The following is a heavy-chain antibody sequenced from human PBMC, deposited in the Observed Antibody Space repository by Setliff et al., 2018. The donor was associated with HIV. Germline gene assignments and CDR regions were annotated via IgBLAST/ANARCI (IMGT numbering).Heavy chain of an antibody. Sequence: SETLSLTCTVSGGSLTFGAYYWSWIRQHPGKGLEWIGYIYNSGNPYYHPSLESRGTISVDMSKNQFSLNLTSVTAADTAVYYCARTAPPRIAAPYNDPFDIWGQGTMVTVSS. CDR2: IYNSGNP. CDR3: ARTAPPRIAAPYNDPFDI. CDR1: GGSLTFGAYY. V-gene: IGHV4-31*03. J-gene: IGHJ3*02. D-gene: IGHD6-13*01.